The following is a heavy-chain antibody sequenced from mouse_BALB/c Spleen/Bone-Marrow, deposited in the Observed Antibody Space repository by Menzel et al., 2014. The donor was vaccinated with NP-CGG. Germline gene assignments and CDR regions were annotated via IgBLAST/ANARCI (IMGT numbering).Heavy chain of an antibody. Sequence: DVQLQESGGGLVQPGGFLKLSCAASGFDFRTYWMSWVRQAPGKGLEWIGEINPDSKTKNYAPSLKDKFIISRDNAKNTLYLQMSKVRYEDTALYYCARMGYYGWLAYWGQGTLVTVSA. CDR3: ARMGYYGWLAY. CDR2: INPDSKTK. J-gene: IGHJ3*01. CDR1: GFDFRTYW. D-gene: IGHD1-1*01. V-gene: IGHV4-1*02.